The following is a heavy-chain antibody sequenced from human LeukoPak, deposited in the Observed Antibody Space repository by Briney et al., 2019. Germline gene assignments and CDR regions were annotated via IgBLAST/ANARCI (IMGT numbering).Heavy chain of an antibody. D-gene: IGHD5-18*01. J-gene: IGHJ6*03. V-gene: IGHV1-2*06. Sequence: ASVKVSCKASGYTFTSYYMHWVRQAPGQGLEWMGRINPNSGGTNYAQKFQGRVTMTRDTSISTAYMELSRLRSDDTAVYYCARARGYTYYYYMDVWGKGTTVTVSS. CDR3: ARARGYTYYYYMDV. CDR1: GYTFTSYY. CDR2: INPNSGGT.